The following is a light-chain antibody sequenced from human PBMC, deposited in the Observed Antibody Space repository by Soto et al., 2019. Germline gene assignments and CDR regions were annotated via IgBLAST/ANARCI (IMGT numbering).Light chain of an antibody. CDR1: SSNIGAGYY. Sequence: QSVLTQPPSVSGAPGQRVTISCTGSSSNIGAGYYVHWYQQLPGTAPKLLIYHNSNRPSGVPDRFSGSKSGTSASLAITGLQAEDEADYYCQSYDSSLSGSRVFGTGTKLTVL. J-gene: IGLJ1*01. CDR3: QSYDSSLSGSRV. V-gene: IGLV1-40*01. CDR2: HNS.